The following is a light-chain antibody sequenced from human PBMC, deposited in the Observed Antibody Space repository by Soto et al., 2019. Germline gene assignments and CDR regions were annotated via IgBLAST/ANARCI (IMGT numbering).Light chain of an antibody. CDR1: TANIGKNY. J-gene: IGLJ1*01. V-gene: IGLV1-40*01. CDR3: QSYDSSLSGYV. CDR2: GNS. Sequence: QSVLTQPPSASGTPGQRVTISCSGNTANIGKNYVYWYQQLPGAAPKLLIYGNSNRPSGVPDRFSGSKSGTSASLAITGLQAEDEADYYCQSYDSSLSGYVFGTGTKVTV.